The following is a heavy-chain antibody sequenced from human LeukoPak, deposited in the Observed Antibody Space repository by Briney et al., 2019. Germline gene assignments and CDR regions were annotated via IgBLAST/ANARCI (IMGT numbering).Heavy chain of an antibody. J-gene: IGHJ4*02. CDR1: GGSISSYY. V-gene: IGHV4-59*08. CDR3: ASGYSSSWYYFDY. D-gene: IGHD6-13*01. CDR2: IYYTGNT. Sequence: PSETLSLTCTVSGGSISSYYWSWIRQPPGKGLEWIGYIYYTGNTNYNPSLKSRVTVSVDTSKNQFSLKLRSVTVADTAVYYCASGYSSSWYYFDYWGQGTLVTVSS.